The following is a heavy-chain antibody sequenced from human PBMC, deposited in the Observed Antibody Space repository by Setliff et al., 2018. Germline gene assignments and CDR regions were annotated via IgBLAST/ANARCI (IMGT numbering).Heavy chain of an antibody. CDR3: VNSGNPSRAEHFQH. Sequence: PGGSLRLSCAASGFAFSSYTINWVRQAPGKGLEWVSSISSSGDYVYYADSVMGRFTISRDNAKNSLFLQMNSLKAEDTAMYYCVNSGNPSRAEHFQHWGQGTLVTVSS. J-gene: IGHJ1*01. CDR1: GFAFSSYT. D-gene: IGHD1-1*01. V-gene: IGHV3-21*01. CDR2: ISSSGDYV.